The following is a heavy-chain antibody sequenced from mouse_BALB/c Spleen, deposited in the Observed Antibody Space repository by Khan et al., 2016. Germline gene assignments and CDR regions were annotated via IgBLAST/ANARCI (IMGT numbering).Heavy chain of an antibody. J-gene: IGHJ3*01. CDR1: GYSITSGYS. CDR2: IHYSGST. D-gene: IGHD1-1*01. Sequence: EVQLQESGPDLVQPSQSLSLTCTVTGYSITSGYSWHWIRPFPGNKLEWMGYIHYSGSTYYNPSLKSRISISRDKSNNQIFLQLNSVTTADTATYYGARRDYAEMCAYWGQGTLVTVSA. CDR3: ARRDYAEMCAY. V-gene: IGHV3-1*02.